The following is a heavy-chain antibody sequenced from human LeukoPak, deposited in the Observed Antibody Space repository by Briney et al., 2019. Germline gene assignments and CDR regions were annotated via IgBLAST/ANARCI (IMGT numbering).Heavy chain of an antibody. V-gene: IGHV3-7*01. Sequence: GGSLRLSCAAPGFTFSTYWMTWFRKAPGKGLDWVGNIKQDGSETYYADSLKGRFTISRDNAKSALYLQMNSLRAEDTAVYYCARDAAYDFRNPYRYFQHWGQGTLVTVSS. CDR3: ARDAAYDFRNPYRYFQH. J-gene: IGHJ1*01. CDR1: GFTFSTYW. D-gene: IGHD3-3*01. CDR2: IKQDGSET.